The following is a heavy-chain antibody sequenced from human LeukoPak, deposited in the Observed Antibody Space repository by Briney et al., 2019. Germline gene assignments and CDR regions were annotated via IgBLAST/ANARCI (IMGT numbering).Heavy chain of an antibody. CDR1: GGSFSGYY. Sequence: SETLSLTCAVYGGSFSGYYWSWIRQPPGKGLDWIGEINHSGSTNYNPSLKSRVTISVDTSKNQFSLKLSSVTAADTAVYYCARVSPYPDPNFDYWGQGALVTVSS. J-gene: IGHJ4*02. CDR3: ARVSPYPDPNFDY. V-gene: IGHV4-34*01. CDR2: INHSGST.